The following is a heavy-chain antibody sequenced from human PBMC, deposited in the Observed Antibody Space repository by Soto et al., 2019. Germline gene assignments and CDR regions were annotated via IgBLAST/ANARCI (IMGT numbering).Heavy chain of an antibody. J-gene: IGHJ6*03. CDR3: ARALVIAAAGPKDYYYYYMDV. V-gene: IGHV1-69*02. D-gene: IGHD6-13*01. CDR2: IIPILGIA. CDR1: GGTFSSYT. Sequence: SVKVSCKASGGTFSSYTISWVRQAPGQGLEWMGRIIPILGIANYAQKFQGRVTITADKSTSTAYMELSSLRSEDTAVYYCARALVIAAAGPKDYYYYYMDVWGKGTTVTVPS.